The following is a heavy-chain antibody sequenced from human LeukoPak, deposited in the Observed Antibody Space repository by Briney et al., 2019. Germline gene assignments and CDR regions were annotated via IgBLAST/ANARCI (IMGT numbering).Heavy chain of an antibody. Sequence: SETLSLTCTVSGGSINSYYWSWVRQPPGKGLEWIGEIYHSGSTNYNPSLKSRVTISVDKSKNQFSLKLSSVTAADTAVYYCARDAGAATTVFGYWGQGTLVTVSS. CDR2: IYHSGST. CDR3: ARDAGAATTVFGY. J-gene: IGHJ4*02. CDR1: GGSINSYY. V-gene: IGHV4-4*02. D-gene: IGHD4-17*01.